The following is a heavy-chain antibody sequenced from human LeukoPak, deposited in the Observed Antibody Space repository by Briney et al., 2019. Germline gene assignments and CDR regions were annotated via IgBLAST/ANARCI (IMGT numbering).Heavy chain of an antibody. CDR3: ARLSWSYLALDY. CDR2: IYYSGST. J-gene: IGHJ4*02. D-gene: IGHD1-26*01. Sequence: SETLSLTCTVSGGSISRSSYYWGWIRQPPGKGLEWIGSIYYSGSTYYNPSLKSRVTISVDTSKNQFSLKLSSVTAADTAVYYCARLSWSYLALDYWGQGTLVTVSS. V-gene: IGHV4-39*01. CDR1: GGSISRSSYY.